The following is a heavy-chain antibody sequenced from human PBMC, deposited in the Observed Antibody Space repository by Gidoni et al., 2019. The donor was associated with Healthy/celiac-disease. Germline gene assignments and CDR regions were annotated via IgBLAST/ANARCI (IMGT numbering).Heavy chain of an antibody. CDR1: GGSISSGSYY. Sequence: QVQLQESGPGLVKPSQTLSLTCTGSGGSISSGSYYWSWIRQPAGKGLEWIGRIYTSGSTNYNPSLKSRVTISVDTSKNQFSLKLSSVTAADTAVYYCAREDIVVVPAAIVYWFDPWGQGTLVTVSS. CDR3: AREDIVVVPAAIVYWFDP. J-gene: IGHJ5*02. V-gene: IGHV4-61*02. CDR2: IYTSGST. D-gene: IGHD2-2*01.